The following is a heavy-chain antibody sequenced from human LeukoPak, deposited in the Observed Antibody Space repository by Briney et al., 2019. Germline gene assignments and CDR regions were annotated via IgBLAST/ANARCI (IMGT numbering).Heavy chain of an antibody. D-gene: IGHD3-3*01. V-gene: IGHV1-69*13. J-gene: IGHJ6*04. CDR2: IIPIFGTA. CDR3: ARGARRGYYDFWSGYFPSDV. Sequence: SVKVSCKASGGTFSSYAISWVRQAPGQGLEWMGGIIPIFGTANYARKFQGRVTITADESTSTAYMELSSLRSEDTAVYYCARGARRGYYDFWSGYFPSDVWGKGTTVTVSS. CDR1: GGTFSSYA.